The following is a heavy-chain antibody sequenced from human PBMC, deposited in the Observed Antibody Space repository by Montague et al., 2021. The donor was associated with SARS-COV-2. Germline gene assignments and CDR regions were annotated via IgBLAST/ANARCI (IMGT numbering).Heavy chain of an antibody. D-gene: IGHD3-9*01. V-gene: IGHV2-70*20. CDR1: GFSLSTSGMC. CDR3: ARSLYDILAGYYLPFDY. CDR2: IDWADNK. Sequence: PALVKPTQTLTLTCPFSGFSLSTSGMCVSWVRQPPGKALEWLALIDWADNKFYSTPLKARLTISQDTSKNQVVLTMTNVDPVDTATYYCARSLYDILAGYYLPFDYWGQGTLVTVSS. J-gene: IGHJ4*02.